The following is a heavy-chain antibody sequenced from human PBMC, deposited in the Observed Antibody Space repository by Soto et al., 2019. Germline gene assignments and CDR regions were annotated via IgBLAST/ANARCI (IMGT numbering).Heavy chain of an antibody. CDR3: AGVRDMITFGGVTVSPGWFDP. V-gene: IGHV4-30-4*01. Sequence: SETLSLTCTVSRGSISSGDYYWSWIRQPPGQGLEWIGYIYYSGSTYYNPSLKSRVTISVDTSKNQFSLKLSSVTAADTAVYYCAGVRDMITFGGVTVSPGWFDPWGQGTLVTVSS. CDR2: IYYSGST. J-gene: IGHJ5*02. CDR1: RGSISSGDYY. D-gene: IGHD3-16*02.